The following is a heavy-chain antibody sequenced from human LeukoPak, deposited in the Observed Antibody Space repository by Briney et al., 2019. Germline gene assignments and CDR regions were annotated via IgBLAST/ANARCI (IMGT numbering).Heavy chain of an antibody. CDR3: ARVVQLVLKSLPKYYMDV. J-gene: IGHJ6*03. CDR2: ISAYNGNT. Sequence: ASVTVSCKASGYTFTSYGISWVRQAPGQGLEWMGWISAYNGNTNYAQKLQGRVTMTTDTPTSTAYMELRSLRSDDTAVYYCARVVQLVLKSLPKYYMDVWGKGTTVTVSS. CDR1: GYTFTSYG. D-gene: IGHD6-6*01. V-gene: IGHV1-18*01.